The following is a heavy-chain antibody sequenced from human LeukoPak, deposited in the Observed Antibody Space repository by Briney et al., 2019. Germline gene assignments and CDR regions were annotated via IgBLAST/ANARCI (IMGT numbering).Heavy chain of an antibody. CDR3: ARKRTGDQGYYFDY. D-gene: IGHD1-1*01. CDR2: IYYSGST. Sequence: PSETLSLTCTVSGGSISSYYWSWIRQPPGKGLEWIGYIYYSGSTNYNPSLKTRVTISVDTSKNQFSLKVSSVTSADTAVYYCARKRTGDQGYYFDYWGQGTLVTVSS. V-gene: IGHV4-59*01. CDR1: GGSISSYY. J-gene: IGHJ4*02.